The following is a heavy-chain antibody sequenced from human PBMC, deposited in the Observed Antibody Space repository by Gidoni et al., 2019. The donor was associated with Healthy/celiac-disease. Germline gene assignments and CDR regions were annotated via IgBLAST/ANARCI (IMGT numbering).Heavy chain of an antibody. CDR2: ISSSSSYT. V-gene: IGHV3-11*06. D-gene: IGHD5-18*01. J-gene: IGHJ4*02. CDR3: ARDTVDTAMVTGDY. Sequence: QVQLVESGGGLVKPGGSLRLSCSASGFTFSDYYMSWIRQAPGKGLEWVSYISSSSSYTNYADSVKGRFTISRDNAKNSLYLQMNSLRAEDTAVYYCARDTVDTAMVTGDYWGQGTLVTVSS. CDR1: GFTFSDYY.